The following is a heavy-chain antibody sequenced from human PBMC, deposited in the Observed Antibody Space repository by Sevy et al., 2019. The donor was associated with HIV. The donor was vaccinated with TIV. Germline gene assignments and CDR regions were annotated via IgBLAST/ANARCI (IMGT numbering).Heavy chain of an antibody. D-gene: IGHD6-13*01. V-gene: IGHV3-7*01. CDR3: VRAIAADGSF. CDR2: IKQDGSVK. J-gene: IGHJ4*02. Sequence: GGSLRLSCAASGFSLNSYWMSWVRQAPGKGLEWVANIKQDGSVKYYVDSVKGRFTISRDNARNLLYLQMNSLRAEETAFYYCVRAIAADGSFWGQGTLVTVSS. CDR1: GFSLNSYW.